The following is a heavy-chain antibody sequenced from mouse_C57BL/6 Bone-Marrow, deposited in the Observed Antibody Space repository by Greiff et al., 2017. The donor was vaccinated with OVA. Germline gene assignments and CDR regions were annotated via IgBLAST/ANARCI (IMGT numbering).Heavy chain of an antibody. CDR3: AREGYYYDAMDY. CDR2: LSDGGSYT. D-gene: IGHD1-1*01. CDR1: GFTFSSYA. V-gene: IGHV5-4*01. J-gene: IGHJ4*01. Sequence: EVKLVESGGGLVKPGGSLKLSCAASGFTFSSYAMSWVRQTPEKRLEWVATLSDGGSYTYYPDNVKGRFTISRDNAKNNLYLQMSHLKSEDTAMYYCAREGYYYDAMDYWGQGTSVTVSS.